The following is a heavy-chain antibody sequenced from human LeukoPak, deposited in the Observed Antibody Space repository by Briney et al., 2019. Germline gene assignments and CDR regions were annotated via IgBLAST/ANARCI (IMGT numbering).Heavy chain of an antibody. CDR3: AGGVGFLESNFDY. J-gene: IGHJ4*02. CDR2: INPNSGGT. Sequence: ASVKVSCKASGYTFTGYYMHWVRQAPGQGLEWMGRINPNSGGTNYAQKFQGRVTMTRDTSISTAYMELSRLRSDDTAVYYCAGGVGFLESNFDYWGQGTLVTVSS. CDR1: GYTFTGYY. D-gene: IGHD3-3*01. V-gene: IGHV1-2*06.